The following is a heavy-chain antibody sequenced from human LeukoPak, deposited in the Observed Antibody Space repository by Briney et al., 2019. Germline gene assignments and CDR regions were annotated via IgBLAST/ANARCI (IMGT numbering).Heavy chain of an antibody. Sequence: GGSLRLSCAASGFTFSSYSMNWVRQAPGKGLEWVSYISSSSSTIYYADSVKGRFTISRDNAKNSLYLQMNGLRAEDTAVYYCARRNFWSGYSSVGFDYWGQGTLVTVSS. CDR2: ISSSSSTI. V-gene: IGHV3-48*04. D-gene: IGHD3-3*01. CDR1: GFTFSSYS. J-gene: IGHJ4*02. CDR3: ARRNFWSGYSSVGFDY.